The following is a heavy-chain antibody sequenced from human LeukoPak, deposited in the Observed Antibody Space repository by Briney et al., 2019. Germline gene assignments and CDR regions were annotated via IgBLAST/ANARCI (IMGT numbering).Heavy chain of an antibody. D-gene: IGHD5/OR15-5a*01. Sequence: SETLSLTCTVSGGSISSYYWSWIRQPPGKGLEWIGYIYYSGSTNYNPSLKSRVTISVDTSKNQFSLKLSFVTAADTAVYYCARRLRFTEDYYGMDVWGQGTTVTVSS. CDR3: ARRLRFTEDYYGMDV. CDR2: IYYSGST. J-gene: IGHJ6*02. CDR1: GGSISSYY. V-gene: IGHV4-59*01.